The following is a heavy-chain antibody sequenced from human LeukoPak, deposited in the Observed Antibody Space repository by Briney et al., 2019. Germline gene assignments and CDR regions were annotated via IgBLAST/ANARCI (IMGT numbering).Heavy chain of an antibody. CDR3: TTGIQWLVEVYYYYGMDV. V-gene: IGHV3-15*01. D-gene: IGHD6-19*01. Sequence: GGSLRLSCAASGFTFSNYEMNWVRQAPGKGLEWVGRIKSKTDGGTTDYAAPVKGRFTISRDDSKNTLYLQMNSLKTEDTAVYYCTTGIQWLVEVYYYYGMDVWGQGTTVTVSS. CDR1: GFTFSNYE. J-gene: IGHJ6*02. CDR2: IKSKTDGGTT.